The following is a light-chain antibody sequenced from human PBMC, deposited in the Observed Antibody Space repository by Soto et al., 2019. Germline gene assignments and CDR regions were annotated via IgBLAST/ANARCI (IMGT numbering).Light chain of an antibody. V-gene: IGLV4-69*01. CDR2: LNSDGSH. J-gene: IGLJ2*01. CDR1: SGHSSYA. CDR3: QTWGSGPVV. Sequence: QPVLTQSPSASASLEASVKLTCTLSSGHSSYAIAWHQQQPEKGPRYLMKLNSDGSHSKGDGIPDRFSGSSSRAERYLTISSLQSEDEADYYCQTWGSGPVVFGGGTKLTVL.